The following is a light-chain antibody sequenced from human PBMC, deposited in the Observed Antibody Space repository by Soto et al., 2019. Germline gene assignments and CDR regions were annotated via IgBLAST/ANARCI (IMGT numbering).Light chain of an antibody. CDR1: QTVSST. Sequence: EIVMTQSPTTLSVSPGERATLSCRASQTVSSTLAWYQQKPGQAPRLLIYGASTGATGIPARFSGSGSGTEFTLTISSLEPEDFAMYYCHQRNQFGQGALLE. CDR3: HQRNQ. J-gene: IGKJ5*01. V-gene: IGKV3-15*01. CDR2: GAS.